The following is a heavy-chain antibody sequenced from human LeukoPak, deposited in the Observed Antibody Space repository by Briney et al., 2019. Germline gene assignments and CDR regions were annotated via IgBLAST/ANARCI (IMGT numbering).Heavy chain of an antibody. V-gene: IGHV1-2*02. D-gene: IGHD3-9*01. Sequence: ASVKVSCKASGYTFTDYYVQWVRQAPGQGLEWMGSVHPNTGVTNYAQKFQGRVTMTRDTSIRTAYMNLNSLSSDDTAVYFCASLTVSTGSDNYWGQGTLVTVSS. CDR1: GYTFTDYY. J-gene: IGHJ4*02. CDR3: ASLTVSTGSDNY. CDR2: VHPNTGVT.